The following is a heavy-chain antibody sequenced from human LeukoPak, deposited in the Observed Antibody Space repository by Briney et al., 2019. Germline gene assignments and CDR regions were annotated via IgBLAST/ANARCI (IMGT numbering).Heavy chain of an antibody. CDR1: GFTFSNAW. Sequence: GGSLRLSSAASGFTFSNAWMGWVRHAPGKGPEWVGRIKSKTDGGTTDYTAPVKGRFTISRDDSKNTLYLQMNSLKTEDTAVYYCTTVVDSSGYFVRDYWGQGTLVTVSS. CDR2: IKSKTDGGTT. V-gene: IGHV3-15*01. J-gene: IGHJ4*02. D-gene: IGHD3-22*01. CDR3: TTVVDSSGYFVRDY.